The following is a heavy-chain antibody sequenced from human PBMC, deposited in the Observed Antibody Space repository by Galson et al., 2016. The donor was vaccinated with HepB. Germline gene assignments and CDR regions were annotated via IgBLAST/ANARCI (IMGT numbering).Heavy chain of an antibody. J-gene: IGHJ4*02. CDR3: ARSQWFGELLYFDS. Sequence: SLRLSCAASGFIFSNYAMHWVRQAPGKGLEWVGVVSYDGNTKWYAGSVMGRFTISRDNSKNTLFLQMSSLRAEDTAVYYCARSQWFGELLYFDSWGQGTLVTVAS. CDR1: GFIFSNYA. D-gene: IGHD3-10*01. CDR2: VSYDGNTK. V-gene: IGHV3-30-3*01.